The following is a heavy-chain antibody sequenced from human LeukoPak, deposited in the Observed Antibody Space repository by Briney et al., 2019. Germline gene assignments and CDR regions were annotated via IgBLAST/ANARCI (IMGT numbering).Heavy chain of an antibody. CDR2: IYHSGST. V-gene: IGHV4-38-2*01. CDR3: ARPYSGRFDY. D-gene: IGHD1-26*01. J-gene: IGHJ4*02. Sequence: SETLSLTCAVSGYSISSGYYWGWIRQLPGKGLEWIGSIYHSGSTYYNPSLKSRVTISVDTSKNQFSLKLSSVTAADTAVYYCARPYSGRFDYWGQGTLVTVSS. CDR1: GYSISSGYY.